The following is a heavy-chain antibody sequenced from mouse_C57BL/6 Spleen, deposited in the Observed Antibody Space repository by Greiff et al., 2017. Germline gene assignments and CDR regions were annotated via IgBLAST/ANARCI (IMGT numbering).Heavy chain of an antibody. CDR1: GYTFTSYW. CDR2: IDPSDSDT. D-gene: IGHD2-1*01. Sequence: QVQLQQSGAELVRPGSSVKLSCKASGYTFTSYWMHWVKQRPIQGLEWIGNIDPSDSDTHYNQKFKDKATLTVDKSSSTAYMQLSSLTSEDSAVYYCAGSHYGNYVCGGQGNLGTVSA. V-gene: IGHV1-52*01. CDR3: AGSHYGNYVC. J-gene: IGHJ3*01.